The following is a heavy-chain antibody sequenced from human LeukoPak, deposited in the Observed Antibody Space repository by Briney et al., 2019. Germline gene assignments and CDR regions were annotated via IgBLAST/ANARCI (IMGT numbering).Heavy chain of an antibody. CDR2: ISGSGGST. Sequence: GGSLRLSCAASGFTVSSNYMSWVRQAPGKGLEWVSAISGSGGSTYYADSVKGRFTISRDNSKNTLYLQMNSLRAEDTAVYYCAKCDFGVVIRGGGAFDIWGQGTMVTVSS. D-gene: IGHD3-3*01. CDR3: AKCDFGVVIRGGGAFDI. CDR1: GFTVSSNY. V-gene: IGHV3-23*01. J-gene: IGHJ3*02.